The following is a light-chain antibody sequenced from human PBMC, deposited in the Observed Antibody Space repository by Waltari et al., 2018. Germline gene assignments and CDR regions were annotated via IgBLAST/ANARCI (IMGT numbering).Light chain of an antibody. Sequence: DIQMTQSPSSLSASVGDKATFTSQASKDISNYLNWYQQKPGKAPKLLIDDASNLETGVPSRFSGSGSGTDFTFTISSLQPEDIATYYCQQYDNLPYTFGQGTKLEIK. CDR2: DAS. CDR1: KDISNY. CDR3: QQYDNLPYT. J-gene: IGKJ2*01. V-gene: IGKV1-33*01.